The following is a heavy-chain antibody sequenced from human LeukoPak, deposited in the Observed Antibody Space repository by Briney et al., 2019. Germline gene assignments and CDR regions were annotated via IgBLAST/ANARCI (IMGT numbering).Heavy chain of an antibody. CDR2: TYYRSKWFN. Sequence: QTLSLTCAISGDSVFSDSVAWNWIRQSPSRGLEWLGRTYYRSKWFNDYTVSMKGRVIVNPDTSKNQFSLHLNSVTPEDTAVYYCAREDRLGHFDCWGQGTLVTVSS. CDR3: AREDRLGHFDC. CDR1: GDSVFSDSVA. J-gene: IGHJ4*01. V-gene: IGHV6-1*01. D-gene: IGHD1-26*01.